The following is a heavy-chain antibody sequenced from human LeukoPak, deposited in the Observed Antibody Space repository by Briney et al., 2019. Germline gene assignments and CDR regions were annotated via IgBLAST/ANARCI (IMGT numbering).Heavy chain of an antibody. D-gene: IGHD3-10*01. CDR1: GFTFSSYG. V-gene: IGHV3-33*01. Sequence: PGRSLRLSCAASGFTFSSYGMHWVRQAPGKGLEWVAVIWYDGSNKYHADSVKGRFTISRDNSKNTLYLQMNSLRAEDTAVYYCARTMVRGVIRYYYYGMDVWGQGTTVTVSS. CDR3: ARTMVRGVIRYYYYGMDV. CDR2: IWYDGSNK. J-gene: IGHJ6*02.